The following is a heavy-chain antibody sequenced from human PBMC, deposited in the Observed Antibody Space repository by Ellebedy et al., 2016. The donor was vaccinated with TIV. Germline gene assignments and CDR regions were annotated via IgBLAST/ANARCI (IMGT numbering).Heavy chain of an antibody. J-gene: IGHJ4*02. CDR2: IKSKSDGGTT. CDR3: TSSDYSILDY. V-gene: IGHV3-15*01. D-gene: IGHD4-17*01. Sequence: GGSLRLXXAASGFTVTNARMSWVRQAPGKGLEWVGRIKSKSDGGTTDYAAPVKGRFSISRDDSKNTLYLQINSLKSEDTAVYYCTSSDYSILDYWGQGTLVTVSS. CDR1: GFTVTNAR.